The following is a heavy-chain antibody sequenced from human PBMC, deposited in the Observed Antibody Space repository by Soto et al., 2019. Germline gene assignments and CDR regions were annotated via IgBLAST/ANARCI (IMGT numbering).Heavy chain of an antibody. CDR2: INPNSGGT. CDR1: GYNFTGYY. D-gene: IGHD2-21*02. Sequence: QVQLVQSGAEVKKPGASVKVSCKASGYNFTGYYMHWVRQAPGQGREWMGWINPNSGGTNYAQKFQGWVTMTRDTSSSTAYMERSRLRSDDTAVYYCARGMLNCGCDCPQRWKCFQHWGQGTLVTVSS. CDR3: ARGMLNCGCDCPQRWKCFQH. J-gene: IGHJ1*01. V-gene: IGHV1-2*04.